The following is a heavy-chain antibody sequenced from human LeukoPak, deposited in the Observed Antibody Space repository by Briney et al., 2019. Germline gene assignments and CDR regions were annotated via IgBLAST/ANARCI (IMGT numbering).Heavy chain of an antibody. D-gene: IGHD3-3*01. J-gene: IGHJ2*01. CDR2: INHSGST. CDR3: ARGGGRWLLYPPHRNWYFDL. Sequence: PSQTLSLTCAVYGGSFSGYYGSWIRQPPGKGLEWIGEINHSGSTDYNPSLKSRVTISVDTSKNQFSLKLSSVTAADTAVYYCARGGGRWLLYPPHRNWYFDLWGRGTLVTVSS. CDR1: GGSFSGYY. V-gene: IGHV4-34*01.